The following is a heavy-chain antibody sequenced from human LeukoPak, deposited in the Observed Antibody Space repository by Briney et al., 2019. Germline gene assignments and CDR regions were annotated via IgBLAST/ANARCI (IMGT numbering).Heavy chain of an antibody. CDR2: IYYSGST. V-gene: IGHV4-39*01. J-gene: IGHJ4*02. D-gene: IGHD4-17*01. CDR3: EYGDPAFDY. CDR1: GGSISSSSYS. Sequence: SETLSLTCTVSGGSISSSSYSWGWIRQPPGKGLEWIGSIYYSGSTYYNPSLKSRVTISVDTSKNQFSLKLSSVTAADTAVYYCEYGDPAFDYWGQGTLVTVSS.